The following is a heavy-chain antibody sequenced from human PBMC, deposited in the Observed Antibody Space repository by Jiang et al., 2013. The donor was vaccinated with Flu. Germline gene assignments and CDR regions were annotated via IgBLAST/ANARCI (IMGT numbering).Heavy chain of an antibody. Sequence: SLKSRVTMSVDTSKNQFSLKLSSVTAADTAVYYCAREAVALDYWGQGTLVTVSS. V-gene: IGHV4-4*07. CDR3: AREAVALDY. D-gene: IGHD6-19*01. J-gene: IGHJ4*02.